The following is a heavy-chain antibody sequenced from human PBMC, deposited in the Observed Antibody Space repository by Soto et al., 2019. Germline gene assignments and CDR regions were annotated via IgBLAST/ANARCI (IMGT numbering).Heavy chain of an antibody. J-gene: IGHJ1*01. D-gene: IGHD1-26*01. CDR3: ALDSGSYVTAEYFQH. CDR1: GYTFTSYG. CDR2: ISAYNGNK. Sequence: QVQLVQSGAEVKKPGASVKVSCKASGYTFTSYGISWVRQAPGQGLEWMGWISAYNGNKNYAQKLQGRVTMTTDTSTSTAYMELRSLRSDDTAVYYCALDSGSYVTAEYFQHWGQGTLVTVSS. V-gene: IGHV1-18*01.